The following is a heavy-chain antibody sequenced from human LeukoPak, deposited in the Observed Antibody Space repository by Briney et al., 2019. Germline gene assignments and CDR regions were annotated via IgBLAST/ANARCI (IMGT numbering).Heavy chain of an antibody. CDR1: GYTFTNYY. D-gene: IGHD6-13*01. J-gene: IGHJ5*02. Sequence: ASVKVSCKASGYTFTNYYIHWVRQGPGQGLEWMGIINHSGGRTSYAQKFQGRVTMTRDMSTSIVYMELSSLRSEDTAVYYCARGDGEAASLWENWFDPWGQGTLVTVSS. V-gene: IGHV1-46*01. CDR2: INHSGGRT. CDR3: ARGDGEAASLWENWFDP.